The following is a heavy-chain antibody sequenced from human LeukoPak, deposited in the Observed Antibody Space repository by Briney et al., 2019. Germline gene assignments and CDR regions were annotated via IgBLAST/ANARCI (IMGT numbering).Heavy chain of an antibody. CDR1: GFTFRSYA. D-gene: IGHD6-19*01. V-gene: IGHV3-23*01. CDR3: ARDRGLGQWLDY. Sequence: PGGSLRLSCAASGFTFRSYAMSWVRQAPGEGLEWVSSLDASGAPTYYVDSVKGRFTISRDNSKNSLYLQMNSLRAEDTAIYHCARDRGLGQWLDYWGQGTLVTVSS. CDR2: LDASGAPT. J-gene: IGHJ4*02.